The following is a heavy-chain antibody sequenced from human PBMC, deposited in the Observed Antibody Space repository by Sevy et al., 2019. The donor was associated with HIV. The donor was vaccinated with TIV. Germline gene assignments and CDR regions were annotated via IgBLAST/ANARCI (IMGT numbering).Heavy chain of an antibody. CDR3: ARVSSSGWYYVDY. CDR1: GFTFSSYS. Sequence: GGSLRLSCAASGFTFSSYSMNWVRQAPGKGLEWVSSISSSSSYIYYADSVKGRFTISRDNAKNSLYLQMNSLRAEDTAVYYCARVSSSGWYYVDYWGQGTLVTVSS. CDR2: ISSSSSYI. D-gene: IGHD6-19*01. V-gene: IGHV3-21*01. J-gene: IGHJ4*02.